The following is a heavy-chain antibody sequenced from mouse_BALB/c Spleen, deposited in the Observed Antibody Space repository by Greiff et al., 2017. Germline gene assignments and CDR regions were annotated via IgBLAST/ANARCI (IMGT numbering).Heavy chain of an antibody. J-gene: IGHJ3*01. V-gene: IGHV1-80*01. CDR2: IYPGDGDT. Sequence: QVQLQQSGAELVRPGSSVKISCKASGYAFSSYWMNWVKQRPGQGLEWIGQIYPGDGDTNYNGKFKGKATLTADKSSSTAYMQLSSLTSEDSAVYFCARNYYDYAGGFAYWGQGTLVTVSA. D-gene: IGHD2-4*01. CDR3: ARNYYDYAGGFAY. CDR1: GYAFSSYW.